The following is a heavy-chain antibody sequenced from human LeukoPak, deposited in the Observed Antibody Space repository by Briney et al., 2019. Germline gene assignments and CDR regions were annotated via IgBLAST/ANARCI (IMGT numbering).Heavy chain of an antibody. CDR1: GFTFTSSA. CDR3: AADLGDVVVTGFQH. CDR2: IVVGSGNT. D-gene: IGHD2-21*02. J-gene: IGHJ1*01. V-gene: IGHV1-58*01. Sequence: ASLKVSCKASGFTFTSSAARWGRHARGQRLEWIGWIVVGSGNTNYAQKFQERVTITRDMYTSTAYMELSSLRSEDTAVYYCAADLGDVVVTGFQHWGQGTLVTVSS.